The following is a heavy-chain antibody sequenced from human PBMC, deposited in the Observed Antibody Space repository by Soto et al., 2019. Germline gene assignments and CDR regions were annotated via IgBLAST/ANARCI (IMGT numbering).Heavy chain of an antibody. CDR2: INPSGGST. CDR1: GYTFTSYY. V-gene: IGHV1-46*01. CDR3: ASSPKYYDILTGYFSYGADY. D-gene: IGHD3-9*01. Sequence: QVQLVQSGAEVKKPGASVKVSCKASGYTFTSYYMHWVRQAPGQGLEWMGIINPSGGSTSYAQKFQGRVTMTRDTSTSTVYMELSSLRSEDTAVYYCASSPKYYDILTGYFSYGADYWGQGPLVTVSS. J-gene: IGHJ4*02.